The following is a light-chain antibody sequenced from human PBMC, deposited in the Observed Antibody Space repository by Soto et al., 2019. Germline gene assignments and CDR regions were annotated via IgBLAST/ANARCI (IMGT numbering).Light chain of an antibody. CDR1: QGIGDT. V-gene: IGKV3-20*01. J-gene: IGKJ5*01. CDR3: QQYGSSPIT. CDR2: GAS. Sequence: EVVLTQSPATLSVSPGEGVTLSCRASQGIGDTLAWYQHKPGQTPRLLIYGASSRATGIPDRLSGSGSGTDFTLTISRLEPEDFAVYYCQQYGSSPITFGQGTRLEI.